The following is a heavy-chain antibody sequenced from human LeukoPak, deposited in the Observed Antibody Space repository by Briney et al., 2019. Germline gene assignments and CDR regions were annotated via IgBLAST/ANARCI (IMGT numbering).Heavy chain of an antibody. CDR3: ARMSGAVAGY. J-gene: IGHJ4*02. Sequence: GGSLRLSCAASGFTFSSYSMNWVRQAPGKGLEWVSSISSSSSYIYYADSVKGRFTISGDNAKNSLYLQMNSLRAEDTAVYYCARMSGAVAGYWGQGTLVTVSS. V-gene: IGHV3-21*01. CDR2: ISSSSSYI. D-gene: IGHD6-19*01. CDR1: GFTFSSYS.